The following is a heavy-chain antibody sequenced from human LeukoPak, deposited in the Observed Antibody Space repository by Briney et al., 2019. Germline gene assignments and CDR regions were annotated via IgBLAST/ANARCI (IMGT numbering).Heavy chain of an antibody. CDR3: ARGRRGNSGSYGY. CDR2: IIPIFGTA. CDR1: GGTFSSYA. J-gene: IGHJ4*02. D-gene: IGHD1-26*01. Sequence: SVKVSCKASGGTFSSYAISWVRQAPGQGLEWMGGIIPIFGTANYAQKFQGRVTITADESTSTAYMELSSLRSEDTAVYYCARGRRGNSGSYGYWGQGTLVTVSS. V-gene: IGHV1-69*13.